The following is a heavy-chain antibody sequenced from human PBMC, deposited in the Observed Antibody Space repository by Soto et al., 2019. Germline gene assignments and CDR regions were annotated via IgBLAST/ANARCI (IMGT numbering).Heavy chain of an antibody. D-gene: IGHD1-1*01. V-gene: IGHV4-59*01. CDR2: IYYSGST. CDR1: DGPISSYY. Sequence: PSQTLGITCIFSDGPISSYYWSWIRQPPGKGLEWIGYIYYSGSTNYNPCLERRVIISVDTSKNQFSLKLSSVTVADTAVYYCARVQGGLTLVLDGWGQGTTVTVSS. J-gene: IGHJ6*01. CDR3: ARVQGGLTLVLDG.